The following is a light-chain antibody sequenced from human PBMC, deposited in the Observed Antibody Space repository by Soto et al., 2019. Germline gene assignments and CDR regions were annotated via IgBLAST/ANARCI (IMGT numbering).Light chain of an antibody. CDR3: QHYNSYSQA. CDR2: KAS. Sequence: DIQMTQSPSTLSGSVGDRVTITCRASQTISSWLVWYQQKPGKAPKLLIYKASTLKSGVPSRFSGSGSGTEFTITISSLQHDDSANYYCQHYNSYSQAFGQGTKVDIK. J-gene: IGKJ1*01. CDR1: QTISSW. V-gene: IGKV1-5*03.